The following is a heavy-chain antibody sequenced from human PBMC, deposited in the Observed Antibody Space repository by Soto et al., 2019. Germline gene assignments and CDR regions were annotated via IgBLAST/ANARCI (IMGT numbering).Heavy chain of an antibody. D-gene: IGHD3-9*01. CDR1: GYTFTSYG. J-gene: IGHJ5*02. V-gene: IGHV1-18*01. Sequence: ASVKVSCKASGYTFTSYGISWVRQAPGQGLEWMGWISAYNGNTNYAQKLQGRVTMTTDTSTSTAYMELRSLRSDDTAVYYCARDGHDDILINYNWFDPWGQGTLVTVSS. CDR3: ARDGHDDILINYNWFDP. CDR2: ISAYNGNT.